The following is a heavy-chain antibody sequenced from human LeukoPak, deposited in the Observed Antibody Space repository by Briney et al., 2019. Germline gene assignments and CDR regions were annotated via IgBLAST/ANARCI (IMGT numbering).Heavy chain of an antibody. D-gene: IGHD3-22*01. V-gene: IGHV3-21*01. CDR1: GFTFSSYS. Sequence: PGGSLRLSCAASGFTFSSYSMNWVRQAPGKGLEWVSSISSSSSYIYYADSVKGRFTISRDNAKNSLYLQMNSLRAEDTAVYYCARVGTDYYDSSGYYWGDAFDIWGQGTMVTVSS. CDR3: ARVGTDYYDSSGYYWGDAFDI. J-gene: IGHJ3*02. CDR2: ISSSSSYI.